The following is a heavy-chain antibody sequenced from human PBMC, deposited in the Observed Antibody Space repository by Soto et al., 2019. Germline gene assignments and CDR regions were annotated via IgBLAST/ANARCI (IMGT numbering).Heavy chain of an antibody. D-gene: IGHD1-26*01. CDR2: IGPESGAT. CDR3: GRGRSGQIVIFY. V-gene: IGHV1-2*02. J-gene: IGHJ4*02. CDR1: GYTFSGHY. Sequence: ASVKVSCKTSGYTFSGHYIHWVRQAPQQGPEWMGEIGPESGATRYAEKFRGRVTMTMDTSITTVYMELRNLSPDDTAVYYCGRGRSGQIVIFYWGQGTPVTVAS.